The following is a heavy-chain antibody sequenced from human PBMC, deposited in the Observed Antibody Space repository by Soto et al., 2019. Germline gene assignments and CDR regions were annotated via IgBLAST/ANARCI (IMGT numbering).Heavy chain of an antibody. V-gene: IGHV3-72*01. J-gene: IGHJ4*02. Sequence: EVQLVESGGALVQPGGSLRLSCAPSGFTLSDHHMDWVRQAPGKGLEWVGRVTNRGSGDTMEYAASVKGRVTIPRDDSQYLLSLPMDSLKVDDTTMYYCLGHQWGAGYWGQGTLVTVSS. CDR1: GFTLSDHH. D-gene: IGHD1-26*01. CDR3: LGHQWGAGY. CDR2: VTNRGSGDTM.